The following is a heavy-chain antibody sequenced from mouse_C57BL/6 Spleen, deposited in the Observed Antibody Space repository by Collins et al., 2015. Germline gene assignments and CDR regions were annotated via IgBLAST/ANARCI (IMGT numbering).Heavy chain of an antibody. CDR3: ARRWLLLAMDY. D-gene: IGHD2-3*01. Sequence: QIQLQQSGAELIKPGASVKLSCKATGYTFTGYWIEWIKQRPGRGLEWIGEIFPGTSSTNYNEKFKGKATFTADTFSNTAYIQLSSLTTEDSAIYYCARRWLLLAMDYWGQGTSVTVSS. CDR1: GYTFTGYW. V-gene: IGHV1-9*01. J-gene: IGHJ4*01. CDR2: IFPGTSST.